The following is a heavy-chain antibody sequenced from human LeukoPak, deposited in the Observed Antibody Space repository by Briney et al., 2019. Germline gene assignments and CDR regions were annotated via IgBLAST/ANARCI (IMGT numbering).Heavy chain of an antibody. J-gene: IGHJ4*02. CDR2: IYHSGST. Sequence: SETLSLTCTVSGGSISSSSYYWGWIRQPPGKGLEWIGSIYHSGSTYYNPSLKSRVTISVDTSKNQFSLKLSSVTAADTAVYYCARDPYGIAAARPFDYWGQGTLVTVSS. V-gene: IGHV4-39*07. CDR3: ARDPYGIAAARPFDY. CDR1: GGSISSSSYY. D-gene: IGHD6-13*01.